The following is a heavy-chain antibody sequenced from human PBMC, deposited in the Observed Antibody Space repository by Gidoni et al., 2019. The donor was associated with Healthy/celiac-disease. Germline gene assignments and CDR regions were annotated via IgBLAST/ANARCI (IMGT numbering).Heavy chain of an antibody. Sequence: QVQLQQSGPGLVKPSQTLSLTCAISGASVSINSAAWNWIRQSPSICIEWLGRTYYRSKWYKDYAVSVKSRITINPDTAKNQFSLQLNSVTPEDTAVYYCAREWGGICTGGVCPYYYYYMDVWGKGTTVTVSS. V-gene: IGHV6-1*01. CDR1: GASVSINSAA. J-gene: IGHJ6*03. CDR2: TYYRSKWYK. D-gene: IGHD2-8*02. CDR3: AREWGGICTGGVCPYYYYYMDV.